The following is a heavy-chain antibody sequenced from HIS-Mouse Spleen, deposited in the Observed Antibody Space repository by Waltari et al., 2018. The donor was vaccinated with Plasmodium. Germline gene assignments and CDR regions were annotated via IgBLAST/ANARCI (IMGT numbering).Heavy chain of an antibody. J-gene: IGHJ4*02. CDR1: GFTFDDYA. CDR2: SSWNSVSI. D-gene: IGHD3-10*01. V-gene: IGHV3-9*01. CDR3: AKDRMVRGFRRYYFDY. Sequence: EVQLVESGGGLVQPGRSLRLSCAASGFTFDDYAMHWVRQAPGKGLEWVSGSSWNSVSICYADSVKGRFTISRDNAKNSLYLQMNSLRAEDTALYYCAKDRMVRGFRRYYFDYWGQGTLVTVSS.